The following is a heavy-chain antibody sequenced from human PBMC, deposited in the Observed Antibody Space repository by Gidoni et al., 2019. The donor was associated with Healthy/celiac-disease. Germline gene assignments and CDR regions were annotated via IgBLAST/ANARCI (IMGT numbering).Heavy chain of an antibody. D-gene: IGHD3-22*01. CDR1: GGSISSYY. J-gene: IGHJ4*02. CDR3: ARGGYYYDSSGFDY. Sequence: QVQLQESGPGLVKPSETLSLTCTVSGGSISSYYWSWIRQPPGKGLEWIGYIYYSGSTNYNPSLKRRVTISVDTSKNQFSLKLSSVTAADTAVYYCARGGYYYDSSGFDYWGQGTLVTVSS. CDR2: IYYSGST. V-gene: IGHV4-59*01.